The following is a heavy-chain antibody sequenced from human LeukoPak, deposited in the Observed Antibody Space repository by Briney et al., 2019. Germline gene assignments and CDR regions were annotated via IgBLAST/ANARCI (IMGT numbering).Heavy chain of an antibody. CDR3: ARGGVASLDY. CDR1: GFTFSSYS. Sequence: PGGSLRLSCAASGFTFSSYSMNWVRQAPGKGLGWVSSISSSSSYIYYADSVMGRFTISRDNAKNMLYLQMNSLRAEDTAVYYCARGGVASLDYWGQGTLVTVSS. D-gene: IGHD3-3*01. J-gene: IGHJ4*02. CDR2: ISSSSSYI. V-gene: IGHV3-21*01.